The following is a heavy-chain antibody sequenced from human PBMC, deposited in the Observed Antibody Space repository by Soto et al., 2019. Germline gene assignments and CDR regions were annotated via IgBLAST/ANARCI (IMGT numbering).Heavy chain of an antibody. CDR3: ARVRKYYDNSAWHYYGMDV. CDR1: GASISSYY. CDR2: IHYSGST. Sequence: SETLSLTCTVSGASISSYYWSWIRQPPGKGLEWIGYIHYSGSTTYNPSLKSRVSVSVDTSKNQFSLKLSSVTAADTAIYHCARVRKYYDNSAWHYYGMDVWGHGTTVNVS. D-gene: IGHD3-9*01. V-gene: IGHV4-59*01. J-gene: IGHJ6*02.